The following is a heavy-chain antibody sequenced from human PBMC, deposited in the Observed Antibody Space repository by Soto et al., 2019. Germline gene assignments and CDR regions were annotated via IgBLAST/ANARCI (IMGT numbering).Heavy chain of an antibody. Sequence: DVQLLESGGGLVQPGGSLILSCTASGFTFRSYPMSWVRKTPGKGLEWVSGMSSIGGSMYHADSVKGRFTISRDNSKNTLYLQKNTLRADYTAVYYCARDWSFDYWGQGALVTVSS. CDR2: MSSIGGSM. D-gene: IGHD2-21*01. J-gene: IGHJ4*02. V-gene: IGHV3-23*01. CDR3: ARDWSFDY. CDR1: GFTFRSYP.